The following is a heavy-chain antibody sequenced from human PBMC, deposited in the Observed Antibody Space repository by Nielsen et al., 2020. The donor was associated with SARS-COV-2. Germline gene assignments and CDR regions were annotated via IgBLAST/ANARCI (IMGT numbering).Heavy chain of an antibody. J-gene: IGHJ5*02. V-gene: IGHV4-31*03. Sequence: SETLSLTCTVSGGSISSGGYYWSWIRQHPGKGLEWIGYIYYSGSSYYNPSLKSRVTISVDTSKNQFSLKLSSVTAADTAVYYCARVSFGVVIIFRSSWFDPWGQGTLVTVSS. D-gene: IGHD3-3*01. CDR3: ARVSFGVVIIFRSSWFDP. CDR2: IYYSGSS. CDR1: GGSISSGGYY.